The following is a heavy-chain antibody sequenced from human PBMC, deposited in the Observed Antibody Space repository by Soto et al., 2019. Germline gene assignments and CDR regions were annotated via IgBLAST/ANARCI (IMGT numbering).Heavy chain of an antibody. J-gene: IGHJ5*02. Sequence: GGSLRLSCAASGFTFSGYSMNWVRQAPGKGLEWVSYISSSSSTIYYADSVKGRFTISRDNAKNSLYLQMNSLRDEDTAVYYCARDGGCSSTSCYPNYNWFDPWGQGTLVTVSS. D-gene: IGHD2-2*01. CDR1: GFTFSGYS. CDR3: ARDGGCSSTSCYPNYNWFDP. CDR2: ISSSSSTI. V-gene: IGHV3-48*02.